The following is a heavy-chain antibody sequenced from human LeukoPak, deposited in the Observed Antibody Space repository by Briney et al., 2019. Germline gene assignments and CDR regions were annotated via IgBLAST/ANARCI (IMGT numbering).Heavy chain of an antibody. CDR3: AKAPTDSSGWYHFGYYYYMDV. Sequence: GGALRLSCAASGFTFSSYGMHWVRQAPGKGLERVAFIRYDGSNKYYADSAKGRFTISRDNSKHTLYLQMNSLRAEDTAVYYCAKAPTDSSGWYHFGYYYYMDVWGKGTTVTVSS. CDR2: IRYDGSNK. J-gene: IGHJ6*03. V-gene: IGHV3-30*02. D-gene: IGHD6-19*01. CDR1: GFTFSSYG.